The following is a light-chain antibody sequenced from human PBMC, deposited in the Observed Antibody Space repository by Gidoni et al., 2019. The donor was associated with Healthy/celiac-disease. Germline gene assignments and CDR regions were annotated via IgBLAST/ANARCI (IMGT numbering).Light chain of an antibody. CDR1: QGISSW. CDR2: KAS. CDR3: QQYNSYSWT. Sequence: DIQMTQSPSTLSASVGDRVTITCRASQGISSWLAWYQQKTGKAPKLLIYKASSLEIGVPSRFSGSGSGTEFTLTISSLQPDDFATYYCQQYNSYSWTYGQGTKVEIK. V-gene: IGKV1-5*03. J-gene: IGKJ1*01.